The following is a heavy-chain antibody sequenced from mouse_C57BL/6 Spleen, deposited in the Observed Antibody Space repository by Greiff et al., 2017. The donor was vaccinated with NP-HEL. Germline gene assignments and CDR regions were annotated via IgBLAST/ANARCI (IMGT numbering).Heavy chain of an antibody. CDR2: IDPETGGT. V-gene: IGHV1-15*01. Sequence: VQLQQSGAELVRPGASVTLSCKASGYTFTDYEMHWVKQTPVHGLEWIGAIDPETGGTAYNQKFKGKAILTADKSSSTAYMELRSLTSEDSAVYYCTREDGYWFAYWGQGTLVTVSA. J-gene: IGHJ3*01. CDR3: TREDGYWFAY. CDR1: GYTFTDYE. D-gene: IGHD2-3*01.